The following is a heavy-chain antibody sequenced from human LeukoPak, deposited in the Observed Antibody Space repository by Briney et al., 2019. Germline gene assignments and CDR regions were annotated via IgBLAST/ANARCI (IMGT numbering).Heavy chain of an antibody. CDR3: ARGLLGDYSMDV. CDR2: ISAYNDNT. CDR1: GYTFTSYG. Sequence: ASVKVSCKASGYTFTSYGINWVRQAPGQGLEWMGWISAYNDNTNYAQRLQGRVTMTTDTSTSTAYMELRSLRSDDTAVYYCARGLLGDYSMDVWGKGTKVTVSS. V-gene: IGHV1-18*04. D-gene: IGHD5-18*01. J-gene: IGHJ6*04.